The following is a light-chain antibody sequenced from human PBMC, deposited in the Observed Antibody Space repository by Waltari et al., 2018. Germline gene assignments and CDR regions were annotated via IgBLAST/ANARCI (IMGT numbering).Light chain of an antibody. CDR1: QDIGNY. CDR3: LKYVTAPPT. V-gene: IGKV1-27*01. Sequence: DIQMTQSPSSLSASVGDRVSIPCRASQDIGNYLAWYQKKPGKAPKLLIYAASVLQAGVPSRFSGSGSGTDLTLTISSLQPEDAATYFCLKYVTAPPTFGQGTKVEIK. CDR2: AAS. J-gene: IGKJ1*01.